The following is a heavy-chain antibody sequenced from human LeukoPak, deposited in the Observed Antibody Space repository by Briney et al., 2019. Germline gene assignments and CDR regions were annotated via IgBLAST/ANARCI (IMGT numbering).Heavy chain of an antibody. CDR1: GYTLTELS. V-gene: IGHV1-24*01. Sequence: GASVKVSCKVSGYTLTELSMHWVRQAPGKGLEWMGGFDPEDGETIYAQKFQGRVTMTEDTSTDTAYMELSSLRSEDTAVYYCARAGGLGEYSSSSEYYMDVWGKGTTVTVSS. J-gene: IGHJ6*03. D-gene: IGHD6-6*01. CDR3: ARAGGLGEYSSSSEYYMDV. CDR2: FDPEDGET.